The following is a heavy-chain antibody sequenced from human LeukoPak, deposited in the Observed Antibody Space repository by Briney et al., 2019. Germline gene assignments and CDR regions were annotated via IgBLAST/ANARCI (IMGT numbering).Heavy chain of an antibody. Sequence: GGSLRLSCAASGFTFSSYAMSWVRQAPGKGLEWVSAISGSGGSTYYADSVKGRFTISRDNSKNTLYLQMNSLRAEDTAVYYCARDQGSGWWAYWGQGTLVTVSS. V-gene: IGHV3-23*01. J-gene: IGHJ4*02. CDR2: ISGSGGST. CDR1: GFTFSSYA. CDR3: ARDQGSGWWAY. D-gene: IGHD6-19*01.